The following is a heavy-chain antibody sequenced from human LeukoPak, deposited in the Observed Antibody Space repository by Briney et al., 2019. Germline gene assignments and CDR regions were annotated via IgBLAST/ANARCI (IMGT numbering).Heavy chain of an antibody. CDR3: AKDWGQVPASISGH. D-gene: IGHD2-2*01. CDR1: GFSLSRNG. Sequence: GGSLRLACATPGFSLSRNGMPWVRRAPGRGLEWVACILSDGSYEYYADYVKGRFTISRDTSRNTLFLQMNSLRTEDTAVYYCAKDWGQVPASISGHWGQGTLVTVSS. V-gene: IGHV3-30*02. J-gene: IGHJ1*01. CDR2: ILSDGSYE.